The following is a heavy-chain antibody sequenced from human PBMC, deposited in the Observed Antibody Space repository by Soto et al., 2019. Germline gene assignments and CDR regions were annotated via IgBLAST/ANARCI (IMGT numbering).Heavy chain of an antibody. CDR3: AGDSSGWIDYYYYYGMDV. CDR2: ISSSSSYI. D-gene: IGHD6-19*01. J-gene: IGHJ6*02. CDR1: GFTFSSYS. V-gene: IGHV3-21*01. Sequence: GGSLTLSCAASGFTFSSYSMNWVRQAPGKGLEWVSSISSSSSYIYYADSVKGRFTISRDNAKNSLYLQMNSLRAEDTAVYYCAGDSSGWIDYYYYYGMDVWGQGTTVTVSS.